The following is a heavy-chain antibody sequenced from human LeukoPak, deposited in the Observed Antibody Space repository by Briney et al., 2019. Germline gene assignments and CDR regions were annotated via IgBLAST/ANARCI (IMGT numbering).Heavy chain of an antibody. Sequence: ASVKVSCKASGYTFTGYYMHWVRQAPGQGLEWMGWINPNSGGTNYAQKFLGRVTMTRDTSISTAYMELSRLRSDDTAVYYCARGPNWDPHFDYWGQGTLVTVSS. CDR2: INPNSGGT. D-gene: IGHD1-1*01. CDR1: GYTFTGYY. V-gene: IGHV1-2*02. CDR3: ARGPNWDPHFDY. J-gene: IGHJ4*02.